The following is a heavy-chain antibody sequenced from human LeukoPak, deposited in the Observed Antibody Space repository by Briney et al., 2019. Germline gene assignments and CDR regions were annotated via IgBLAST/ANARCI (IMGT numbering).Heavy chain of an antibody. J-gene: IGHJ6*02. D-gene: IGHD1-26*01. CDR1: GYTFTGYY. Sequence: EASVKVSCKASGYTFTGYYMHWVRQAPGQGLEWMGWINPNSGGTNYAQKFQGWVTMTRDTSISTAYMELSRLRSGDTAVYYCARAAGGYYYYYYGMDVWGQGTTVTVSS. CDR3: ARAAGGYYYYYYGMDV. V-gene: IGHV1-2*04. CDR2: INPNSGGT.